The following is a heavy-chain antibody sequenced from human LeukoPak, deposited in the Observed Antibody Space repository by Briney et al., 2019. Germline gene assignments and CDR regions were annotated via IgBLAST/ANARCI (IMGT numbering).Heavy chain of an antibody. J-gene: IGHJ4*02. CDR1: EFTFSSYA. Sequence: PGGSLRLSCAASEFTFSSYAMSWVRQAPGKGLEWVSAISGSGGSTYYADSVKGRFTISRDNSKNTLYLQMNSLRAEDTAVYYCAKTMSRGLRLGELSFDYWGQGTLVTVSS. V-gene: IGHV3-23*01. D-gene: IGHD3-16*02. CDR3: AKTMSRGLRLGELSFDY. CDR2: ISGSGGST.